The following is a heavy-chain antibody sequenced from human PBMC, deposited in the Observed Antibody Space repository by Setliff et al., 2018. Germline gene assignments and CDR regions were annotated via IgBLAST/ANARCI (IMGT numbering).Heavy chain of an antibody. J-gene: IGHJ3*02. V-gene: IGHV4-31*03. CDR3: ARIAYYSIDAFDI. D-gene: IGHD3-22*01. CDR2: IYYSGST. CDR1: GGSISGGGYY. Sequence: SETLSLTCTVAGGSISGGGYYWSWIRQHPQKGLEWIGYIYYSGSTNYTPSLKSRVTLSVDTSRNHFSLKLNAVTAADTAVYYCARIAYYSIDAFDICGQGTMVTVS.